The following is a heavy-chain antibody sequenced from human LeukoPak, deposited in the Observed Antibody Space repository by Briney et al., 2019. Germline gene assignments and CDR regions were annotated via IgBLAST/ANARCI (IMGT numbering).Heavy chain of an antibody. CDR1: GFTFSSYA. Sequence: PGGSLRLSCAASGFTFSSYAMHWVRQAPGKGLEWVAVISYDGSNKYYADFVKGRFTISRDNSKNTLYLQMNSLRAEDTAVYYCARVPGEDRFLEWSISSYYMDVWAKGTTVTVSS. J-gene: IGHJ6*03. D-gene: IGHD3-3*01. V-gene: IGHV3-30*04. CDR2: ISYDGSNK. CDR3: ARVPGEDRFLEWSISSYYMDV.